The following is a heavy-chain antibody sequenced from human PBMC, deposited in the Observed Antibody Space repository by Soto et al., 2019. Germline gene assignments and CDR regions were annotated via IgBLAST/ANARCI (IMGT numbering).Heavy chain of an antibody. D-gene: IGHD6-13*01. CDR3: ARIKQQLIPDY. J-gene: IGHJ4*02. Sequence: SETLSLTCAVSGYSVSSDYYWGWIRQPPGKEMEWIASIHHSGSTYYNLSLKSRVTISVDTSKNQLSLKVNSVTAADTAVYYCARIKQQLIPDYWGQGTMVTVSS. CDR1: GYSVSSDYY. V-gene: IGHV4-38-2*01. CDR2: IHHSGST.